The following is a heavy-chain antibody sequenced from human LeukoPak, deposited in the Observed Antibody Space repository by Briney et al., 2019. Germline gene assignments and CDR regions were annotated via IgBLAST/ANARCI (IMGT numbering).Heavy chain of an antibody. V-gene: IGHV3-66*01. CDR2: IHNDGST. D-gene: IGHD1-1*01. CDR3: ARGFLQLTPYYFDY. CDR1: GFDVSINY. J-gene: IGHJ4*02. Sequence: GGSLSLSRAASGFDVSINYMNWIRQSPEKGLEWVSIIHNDGSTYYADSVKGRFTVSRDNSKNTVSLQMDSLRVDDTGIYYCARGFLQLTPYYFDYWGQGALVTVSS.